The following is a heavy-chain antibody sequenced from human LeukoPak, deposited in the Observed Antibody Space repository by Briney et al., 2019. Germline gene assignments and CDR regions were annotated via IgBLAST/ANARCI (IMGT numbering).Heavy chain of an antibody. CDR3: ARDGGLEAAAGIHP. D-gene: IGHD6-13*01. Sequence: GGSLRLSCAASGFTVTNNYMSWVRQAPGKGLEWVSYISSSGSTIYYADSVKGRFTISRDNAKNSLYLQMNSLRAEDTAVYYCARDGGLEAAAGIHPWGQGTLVTVSS. V-gene: IGHV3-11*04. J-gene: IGHJ5*02. CDR2: ISSSGSTI. CDR1: GFTVTNNY.